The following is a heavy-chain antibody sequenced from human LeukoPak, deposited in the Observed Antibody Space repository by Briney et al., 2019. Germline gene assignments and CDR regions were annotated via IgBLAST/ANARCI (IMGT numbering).Heavy chain of an antibody. Sequence: GRSLRLSCAASGFTFSTYAIHWASQAPGKGLEWVSYIGSSGGPIYYADSVKGRFTSSRDNAKNSLFLQMDRLRDNDTAVYFCARRLALWGRGTLVTVSS. J-gene: IGHJ5*02. CDR1: GFTFSTYA. V-gene: IGHV3-48*02. CDR2: IGSSGGPI. CDR3: ARRLAL.